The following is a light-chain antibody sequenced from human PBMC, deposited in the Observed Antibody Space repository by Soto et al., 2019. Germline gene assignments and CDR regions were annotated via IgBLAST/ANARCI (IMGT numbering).Light chain of an antibody. CDR2: DVT. Sequence: QPVLTQPRSVSGSPGQSVTISCTGTSSDVGGHNYVSWYQQHPGKAPKLMIYDVTKRPSGVPDRFSGSKSGNTASLTISGLQAEDEADYYCCSYAGSVVFGGGTQLTVL. CDR3: CSYAGSVV. J-gene: IGLJ2*01. CDR1: SSDVGGHNY. V-gene: IGLV2-11*01.